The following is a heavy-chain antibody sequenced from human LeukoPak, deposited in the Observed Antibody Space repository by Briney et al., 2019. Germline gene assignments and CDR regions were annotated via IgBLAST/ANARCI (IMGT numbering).Heavy chain of an antibody. J-gene: IGHJ4*02. CDR3: GRAFPPLRTAAAGDY. D-gene: IGHD6-13*01. CDR1: GFTFSDCD. CDR2: ISYRTSHI. V-gene: IGHV3-21*01. Sequence: GGSLRLSCTASGFTFSDCDMNWFRQAPGKGLEWVSSISYRTSHIYYADSVKGRFTISRDNAKNSLYPQMDSLRAEDTAVYFCGRAFPPLRTAAAGDYWGQGTLVTVSS.